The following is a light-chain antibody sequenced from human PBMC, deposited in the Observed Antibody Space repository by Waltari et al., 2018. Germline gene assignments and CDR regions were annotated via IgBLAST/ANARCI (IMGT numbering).Light chain of an antibody. CDR2: GAS. CDR1: QSVSRA. CDR3: QHYVRLPVT. Sequence: EIVLTQSPGTLSLSPGERVILSCRVSQSVSRALAWYQQKPGQAPRLLIYGASNRATGIPDRFSCSGSGTDFSLTISRLEPEDFAVYYCQHYVRLPVTFGQGTKVEIK. J-gene: IGKJ1*01. V-gene: IGKV3-20*01.